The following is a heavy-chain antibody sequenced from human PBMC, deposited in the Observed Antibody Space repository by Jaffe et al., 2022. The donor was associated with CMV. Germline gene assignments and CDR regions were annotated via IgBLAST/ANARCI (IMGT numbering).Heavy chain of an antibody. J-gene: IGHJ6*03. CDR1: GGSISSYY. D-gene: IGHD4-17*01. Sequence: QVQLQESGPGLVKPSETLSLTCTVSGGSISSYYWSWIRQPPGKGLEWIGYIYYSGSTNYNPSLKSRVTISVDTSKNQFSLKLSSVTAADTAVYYCARHTRVYGDYDNYYYMDVWGKGTTVTVSS. CDR2: IYYSGST. CDR3: ARHTRVYGDYDNYYYMDV. V-gene: IGHV4-59*08.